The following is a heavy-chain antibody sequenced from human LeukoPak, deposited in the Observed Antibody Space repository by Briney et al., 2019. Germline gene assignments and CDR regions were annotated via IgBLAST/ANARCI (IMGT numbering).Heavy chain of an antibody. CDR2: VNSDESTI. CDR1: GFTFISYW. V-gene: IGHV3-74*01. D-gene: IGHD6-19*01. CDR3: ARDNSGFDY. Sequence: GGSLRLSCATSGFTFISYWMHWVRQAPGKGLEWVSNVNSDESTIHYADSVKGRFTVSRDNAKNMLYLQMNSLRVEDTAVYYCARDNSGFDYWGQGILVTVSS. J-gene: IGHJ4*02.